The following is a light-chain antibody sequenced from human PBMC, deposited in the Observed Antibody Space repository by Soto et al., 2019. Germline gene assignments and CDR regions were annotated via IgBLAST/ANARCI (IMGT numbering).Light chain of an antibody. CDR3: SSYTSSRNV. V-gene: IGLV2-14*01. CDR2: EVS. J-gene: IGLJ1*01. Sequence: QSVLTQPASVSGSPGQSITISCTGTSSDVGGYNHVSWYQQPPGKAPKLMIYEVSNRPSGVSNRFSGSKSGNTASLTISGLHAEDEADYYCSSYTSSRNVFGTGTKVTVL. CDR1: SSDVGGYNH.